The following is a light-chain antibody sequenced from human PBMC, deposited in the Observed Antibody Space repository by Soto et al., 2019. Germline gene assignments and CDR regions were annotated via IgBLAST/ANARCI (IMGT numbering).Light chain of an antibody. CDR3: QQYVRSPLS. J-gene: IGKJ4*01. V-gene: IGKV3-20*01. Sequence: EIVLTQSPGTLSLSPGERATLSCRASQSVSSSYLPRYQQKPGQAPRLLIYGASIRATGIPDRVSGSGSGTGFTLIIRSLDPEDFALCYCQQYVRSPLSFGGGTKVEIK. CDR1: QSVSSSY. CDR2: GAS.